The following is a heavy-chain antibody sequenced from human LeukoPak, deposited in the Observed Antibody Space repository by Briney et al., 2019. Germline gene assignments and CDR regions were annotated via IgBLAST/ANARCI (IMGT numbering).Heavy chain of an antibody. D-gene: IGHD5-18*01. CDR3: ASSLRRGYSYGQFDY. Sequence: SWIRQPPGKGLEWIGYIYYSGSTYYNPSLKSRVTISVDTSKNQFSLKLSSVTAADTAVYCCASSLRRGYSYGQFDYWGQGTLVTVSS. J-gene: IGHJ4*02. CDR2: IYYSGST. V-gene: IGHV4-30-4*08.